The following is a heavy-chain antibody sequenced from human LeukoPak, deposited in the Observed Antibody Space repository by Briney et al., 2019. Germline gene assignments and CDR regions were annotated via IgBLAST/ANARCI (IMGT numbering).Heavy chain of an antibody. J-gene: IGHJ4*02. D-gene: IGHD1-26*01. CDR1: VFTLTNNH. Sequence: GGALRLSCAGSVFTLTNNHMSWVRPARWKGLAWVSGIYSGGSAYYADSVKGRFTISRDISKNTLYLQVNSLRGEDTAVYYCAAFSSSGSLRTYLGPGTLVTVSS. CDR3: AAFSSSGSLRTY. V-gene: IGHV3-53*05. CDR2: IYSGGSA.